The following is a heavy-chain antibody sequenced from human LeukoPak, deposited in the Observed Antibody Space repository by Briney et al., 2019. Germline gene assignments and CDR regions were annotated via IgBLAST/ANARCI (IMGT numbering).Heavy chain of an antibody. J-gene: IGHJ6*03. D-gene: IGHD2-15*01. CDR2: INWNGGST. Sequence: GGSLRLSCAASGFTFDDYGMSWVRQAPGKGLEWVSGINWNGGSTGYADSVKGRFTISRDNAKNSLYLQMNSLRAEDTALYYCAKVGRLPGYCSGGSCYSYDHYYMDVWGKGTTVTVSS. V-gene: IGHV3-20*04. CDR3: AKVGRLPGYCSGGSCYSYDHYYMDV. CDR1: GFTFDDYG.